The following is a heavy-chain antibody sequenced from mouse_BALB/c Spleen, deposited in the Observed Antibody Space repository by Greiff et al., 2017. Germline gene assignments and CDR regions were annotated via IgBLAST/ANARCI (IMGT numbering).Heavy chain of an antibody. D-gene: IGHD1-2*01. CDR1: GYSITSDYA. Sequence: EVQLVESGPGLVKPSQSLSLTCTVTGYSITSDYAWNWIRQFPGNKLEWMGYISYSGSTSYNPSLKSRISITRDTSKNQFFLQLNSVTTEDTATYYCARRKHYGYDYAMDYWCQGTSVTVSS. J-gene: IGHJ4*01. V-gene: IGHV3-2*02. CDR3: ARRKHYGYDYAMDY. CDR2: ISYSGST.